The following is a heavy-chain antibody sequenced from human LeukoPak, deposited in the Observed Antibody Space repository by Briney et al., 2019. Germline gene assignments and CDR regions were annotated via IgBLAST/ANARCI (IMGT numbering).Heavy chain of an antibody. CDR3: AGYTYGYLNAFDI. J-gene: IGHJ3*02. CDR1: GLTVSSNY. Sequence: PGGSLRLSCAASGLTVSSNYMSWVRQAPGKGLEWVSLIYSGGSTYHADSVKGRFTISRDNSKNTLYLQMNSLRAEDTAVYYCAGYTYGYLNAFDIWGQGTMVTVSS. D-gene: IGHD5-18*01. V-gene: IGHV3-53*01. CDR2: IYSGGST.